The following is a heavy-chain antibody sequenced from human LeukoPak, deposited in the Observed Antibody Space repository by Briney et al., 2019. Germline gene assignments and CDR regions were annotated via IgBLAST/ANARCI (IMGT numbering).Heavy chain of an antibody. Sequence: SQTLSLTCAISGDSVSSNIAAWNWIRQSPSRGLEWLGRTYYRSRWYNDYEVSVKSRLTITADTSKNQFSLQLSSVTAADTAVYYCARGYDFQYYYYYMDVWGKGTTVTVSS. CDR1: GDSVSSNIAA. V-gene: IGHV6-1*01. D-gene: IGHD3-3*01. CDR2: TYYRSRWYN. J-gene: IGHJ6*03. CDR3: ARGYDFQYYYYYMDV.